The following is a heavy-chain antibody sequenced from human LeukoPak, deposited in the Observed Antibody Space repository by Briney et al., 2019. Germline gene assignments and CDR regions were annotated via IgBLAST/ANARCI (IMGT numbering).Heavy chain of an antibody. Sequence: GGSLRLSCAASGFTFSSYEMNWVRQAPGKGLEWVSYISSSGSTIYYADSVKGRFTIPRDNDKNSLYLQMNSLRAEDTAVYYCARESMVVVGAHDYWGQGTLVTVSS. D-gene: IGHD3-22*01. CDR3: ARESMVVVGAHDY. CDR2: ISSSGSTI. CDR1: GFTFSSYE. V-gene: IGHV3-48*03. J-gene: IGHJ4*02.